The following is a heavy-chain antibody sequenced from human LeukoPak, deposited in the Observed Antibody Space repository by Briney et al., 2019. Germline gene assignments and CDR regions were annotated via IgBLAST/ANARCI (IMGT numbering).Heavy chain of an antibody. CDR1: GFTFRNAW. D-gene: IGHD6-13*01. Sequence: PGGSLRLFCAASGFTFRNAWMTWVREARGKGLEWVGHIRSETHGGTTDYASFVKGRFVISRDDSKNTLYLQMSSLKTEDTAVYYCSTTLQAAAGMDVWGKGTTVTVSS. V-gene: IGHV3-15*01. CDR3: STTLQAAAGMDV. CDR2: IRSETHGGTT. J-gene: IGHJ6*04.